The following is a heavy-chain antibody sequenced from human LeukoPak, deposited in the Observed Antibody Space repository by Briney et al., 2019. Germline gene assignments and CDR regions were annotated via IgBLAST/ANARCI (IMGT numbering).Heavy chain of an antibody. J-gene: IGHJ6*03. D-gene: IGHD3-10*01. CDR1: GGTFSSYA. CDR3: ARDGITMVRGVTQNYYYYYMDV. Sequence: ASVKVSCKASGGTFSSYAISWVRQAPGQGLEWMGRIIPILGIANYAQKFQGRVTITADKSTSTAYMELRSLRSDDTAVYYCARDGITMVRGVTQNYYYYYMDVWGKGTTVTVSS. V-gene: IGHV1-69*04. CDR2: IIPILGIA.